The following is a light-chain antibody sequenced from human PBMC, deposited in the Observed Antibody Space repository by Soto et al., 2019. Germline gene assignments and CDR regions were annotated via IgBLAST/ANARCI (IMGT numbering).Light chain of an antibody. CDR2: ATS. CDR1: EGVGTN. J-gene: IGKJ1*01. CDR3: QQYNKGPPWT. V-gene: IGKV3-15*01. Sequence: VMTQSPATLSVSPGDSATLSCRAREGVGTNLAWYQQTPGQGPRLLIYATSTRATGIPARFSGSGSGTEFTLTISGLQSEDFAIYYCQQYNKGPPWTFGQGTKVEIK.